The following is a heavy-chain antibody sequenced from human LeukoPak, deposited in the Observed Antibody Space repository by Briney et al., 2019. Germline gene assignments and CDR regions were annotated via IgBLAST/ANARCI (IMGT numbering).Heavy chain of an antibody. CDR1: GFIFNDYY. Sequence: GGSLRLSCEASGFIFNDYYMSWIRQAPGKGLEWISYISSSGDIINYADSMKGRFTISRDNAKKSLYLQMNSLRVDDTAVYYCARAAGWFAPWGQGTLVTVSS. V-gene: IGHV3-11*01. J-gene: IGHJ5*02. CDR3: ARAAGWFAP. CDR2: ISSSGDII.